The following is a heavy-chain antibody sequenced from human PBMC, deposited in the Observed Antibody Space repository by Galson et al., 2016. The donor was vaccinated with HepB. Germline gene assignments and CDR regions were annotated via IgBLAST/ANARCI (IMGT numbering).Heavy chain of an antibody. V-gene: IGHV4-4*02. J-gene: IGHJ5*02. D-gene: IGHD2-2*01. CDR1: GGPISNSNS. Sequence: ETLSLTCTVSGGPISNSNSWSWVRQPPGEGLEWIGEIYPSGSANYSPTLKSRVTISVDHSKNQISLKLISVTAVDTAIYYCARDVCSSASCYWNWFDPWGQGTLVTVSS. CDR2: IYPSGSA. CDR3: ARDVCSSASCYWNWFDP.